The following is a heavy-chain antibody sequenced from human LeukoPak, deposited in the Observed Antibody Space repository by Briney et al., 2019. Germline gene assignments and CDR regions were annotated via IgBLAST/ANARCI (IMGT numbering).Heavy chain of an antibody. D-gene: IGHD5-12*01. Sequence: SETLSLTCAVYGGSFSGYYWSWIRQPPGKGLEWIGEINHSGSTNYNPSLKSRVTISVDTSRNQFSLKLSFVTAADTAVYYCARGRGYWFDPWGQGTLVTVSS. J-gene: IGHJ5*02. CDR1: GGSFSGYY. V-gene: IGHV4-34*01. CDR3: ARGRGYWFDP. CDR2: INHSGST.